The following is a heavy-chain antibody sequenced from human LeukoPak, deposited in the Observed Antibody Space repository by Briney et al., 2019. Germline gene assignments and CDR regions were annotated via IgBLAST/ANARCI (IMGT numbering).Heavy chain of an antibody. CDR2: INSDGSTT. D-gene: IGHD3-3*01. V-gene: IGHV3-74*01. CDR3: ARKAAYYDFWSGSYFDY. J-gene: IGHJ4*02. Sequence: PGGSLRLSCAASGFTFSSFWMHWVRQAPGKGLVWVSGINSDGSTTSYADSVKGRFTISRDNSRNTLYLQMNSLRAEDTAVYYCARKAAYYDFWSGSYFDYWGQGTLVTVSS. CDR1: GFTFSSFW.